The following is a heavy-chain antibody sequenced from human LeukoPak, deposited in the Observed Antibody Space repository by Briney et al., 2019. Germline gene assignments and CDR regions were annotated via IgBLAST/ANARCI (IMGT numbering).Heavy chain of an antibody. Sequence: SETLSLTCTVSGGSISSSSYYWGWIRQPPGKGLEWIGSIYYSGSTYYNPSLKSRVTISVDTSKNQFSLKLSSVTAADTAVYYCARRSGSWYRKQSLFDYWGQGTLVTVSS. CDR3: ARRSGSWYRKQSLFDY. J-gene: IGHJ4*02. D-gene: IGHD6-13*01. CDR2: IYYSGST. V-gene: IGHV4-39*01. CDR1: GGSISSSSYY.